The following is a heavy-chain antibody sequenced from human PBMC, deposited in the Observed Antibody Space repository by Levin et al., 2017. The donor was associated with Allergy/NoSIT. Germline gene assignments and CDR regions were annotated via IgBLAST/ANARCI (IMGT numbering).Heavy chain of an antibody. J-gene: IGHJ6*02. V-gene: IGHV1-69*06. CDR3: AREGASVSGSLVYYYGMDV. Sequence: SVKVSCKASGGTFSSQSISWVRQAPGQGLEWMGGIIPVFGTPNYAQRFQDRVTITADKSTTTIYLELSNLRPEDTAVYYCAREGASVSGSLVYYYGMDVWGQGTTVTVSS. D-gene: IGHD3-10*01. CDR1: GGTFSSQS. CDR2: IIPVFGTP.